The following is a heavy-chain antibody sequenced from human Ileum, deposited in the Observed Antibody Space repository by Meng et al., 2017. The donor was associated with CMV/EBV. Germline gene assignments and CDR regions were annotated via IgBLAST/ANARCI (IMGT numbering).Heavy chain of an antibody. CDR3: ASEVHYSGGGGPKPDYFDY. CDR2: IGPSGGDT. J-gene: IGHJ4*02. Sequence: GGSLRLSCVVSGFSISAYAMSWVRQAPGKGLEWVSAIGPSGGDTFYLDSVKGRFTISRDNSKNTLYLQVNSLRADDTAVYYCASEVHYSGGGGPKPDYFDYWGQGTLVTVSS. V-gene: IGHV3-23*01. D-gene: IGHD3-10*01. CDR1: GFSISAYA.